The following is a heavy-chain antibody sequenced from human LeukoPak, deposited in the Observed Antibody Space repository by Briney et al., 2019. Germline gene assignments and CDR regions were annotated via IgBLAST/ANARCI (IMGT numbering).Heavy chain of an antibody. CDR1: GFTFSSYS. D-gene: IGHD6-13*01. J-gene: IGHJ2*01. CDR3: AREVSSSWYLYWYFDL. CDR2: ISSSSSYI. V-gene: IGHV3-21*01. Sequence: PGGSLRLSCAASGFTFSSYSMNWVRQAPGKGLEWVSSISSSSSYIYYADSVKGRFTISRDNAKNSLYLQMNSLRAEDTAVYYCAREVSSSWYLYWYFDLWGRGTLVTVSS.